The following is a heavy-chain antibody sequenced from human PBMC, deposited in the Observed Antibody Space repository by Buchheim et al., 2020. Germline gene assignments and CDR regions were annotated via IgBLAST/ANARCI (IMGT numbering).Heavy chain of an antibody. CDR2: ISSSSSYI. D-gene: IGHD2-15*01. CDR3: AREGGYCSGGSCYEDYYYYGMDV. J-gene: IGHJ6*02. V-gene: IGHV3-21*01. Sequence: EVQLVESGGGLVKPGGSLRLSCAASGFTFSSYSMNWVRQAPGKGLEWVSSISSSSSYIYYADSVKGRFTISRDNAENSLYLQMNSLRADDTAVYYCAREGGYCSGGSCYEDYYYYGMDVWGQGTT. CDR1: GFTFSSYS.